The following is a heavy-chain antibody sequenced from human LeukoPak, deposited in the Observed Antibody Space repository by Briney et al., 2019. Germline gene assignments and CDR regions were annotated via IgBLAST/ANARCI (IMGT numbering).Heavy chain of an antibody. D-gene: IGHD3-9*01. CDR2: IYHSGST. Sequence: PSETLSLTCAVSDGSISSSNWWSWVRQPPGKGLERIGEIYHSGSTNYNPSLKSRVTISVDKSKNQFSLKLSSVTAADTAVYYCARSDDILTGYYSFDYWGQGTLVTVSS. J-gene: IGHJ4*02. V-gene: IGHV4-4*02. CDR3: ARSDDILTGYYSFDY. CDR1: DGSISSSNW.